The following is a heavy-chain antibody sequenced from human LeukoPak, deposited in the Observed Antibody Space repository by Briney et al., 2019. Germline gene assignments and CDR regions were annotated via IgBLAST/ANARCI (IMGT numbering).Heavy chain of an antibody. D-gene: IGHD2-2*01. J-gene: IGHJ5*02. V-gene: IGHV3-64*01. CDR1: GFTFSSYA. CDR2: ISSNGGST. CDR3: AREVVVPATGTWFDP. Sequence: GGSLRLSCAASGFTFSSYAMHWVRQAPGKGLEYVSAISSNGGSTYYANSVKGRFTISRDNSKNTLYLQMGGLRAEDMAVYYCAREVVVPATGTWFDPWGQGTLVTVSS.